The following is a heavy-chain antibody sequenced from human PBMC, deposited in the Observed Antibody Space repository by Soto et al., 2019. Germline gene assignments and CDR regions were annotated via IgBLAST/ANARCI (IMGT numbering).Heavy chain of an antibody. CDR1: GFSVNDNY. D-gene: IGHD3-22*01. V-gene: IGHV3-53*01. Sequence: GGSLRLSCTASGFSVNDNYMAWVRQAPGKSPEWVAVIFTRGTAHYADSVTGRFTFSRDNSKRTLNLQLNNLRAEDTAVYYCTKLWGYYFESCGQGTLVTVSS. CDR3: TKLWGYYFES. J-gene: IGHJ4*02. CDR2: IFTRGTA.